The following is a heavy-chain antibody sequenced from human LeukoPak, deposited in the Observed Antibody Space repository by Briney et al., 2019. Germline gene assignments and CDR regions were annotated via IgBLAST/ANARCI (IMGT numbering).Heavy chain of an antibody. CDR1: GFTFSSYD. CDR2: IGTAGDT. Sequence: GGSLRLSCAASGFTFSSYDMHWVRQATGKGLEWVSAIGTAGDTYYPGSVKGRFTISRENAKNSLYLQMNSLRAGDTAVYYCARESSSSWSLDYWGQGTLVTVSS. D-gene: IGHD6-13*01. CDR3: ARESSSSWSLDY. J-gene: IGHJ4*02. V-gene: IGHV3-13*01.